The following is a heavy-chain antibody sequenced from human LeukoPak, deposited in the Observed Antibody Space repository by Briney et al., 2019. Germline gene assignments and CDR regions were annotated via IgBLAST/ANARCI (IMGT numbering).Heavy chain of an antibody. CDR2: INSDGSST. Sequence: GGSLRLSCAASGFTFSSYWMHWVCQAPGKGLVWVSRINSDGSSTSYADSVKGRFTISRDNAKNTLYLQMNSLRAEDTAVYYCARGSSSWYRSAPFDYWGQGTLVTVSS. J-gene: IGHJ4*02. D-gene: IGHD6-13*01. V-gene: IGHV3-74*01. CDR3: ARGSSSWYRSAPFDY. CDR1: GFTFSSYW.